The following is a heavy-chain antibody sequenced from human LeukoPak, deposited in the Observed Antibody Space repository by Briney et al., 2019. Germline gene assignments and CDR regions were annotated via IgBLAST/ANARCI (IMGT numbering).Heavy chain of an antibody. J-gene: IGHJ4*02. CDR3: AKGAGFGELFYY. V-gene: IGHV3-30*18. CDR2: ISYDGSNK. CDR1: GFTFSSYG. D-gene: IGHD3-10*01. Sequence: GRSLRLSCAASGFTFSSYGMHWVRQAPSKGLEWVAVISYDGSNKYYADSVKGRFTISRDNSKNTLYLQMNSLRAEDTAVYYCAKGAGFGELFYYWGQGTLVTVSS.